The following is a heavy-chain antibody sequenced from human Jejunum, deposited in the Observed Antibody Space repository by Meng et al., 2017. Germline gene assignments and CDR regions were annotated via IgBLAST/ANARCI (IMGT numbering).Heavy chain of an antibody. CDR3: ARHFLTMSKDYFDY. V-gene: IGHV4-39*01. J-gene: IGHJ4*02. CDR2: IYYNGST. D-gene: IGHD2/OR15-2a*01. CDR1: GGSTITTGYY. Sequence: QVQLQESGPGPVKPSETLSLTCTVSGGSTITTGYYWGWIRQPPGKGLEWMGSIYYNGSTYYNSPLQSRLTISVDTSKNQFSLKLRSVTAADTAIYYCARHFLTMSKDYFDYWGQGTLVTVSS.